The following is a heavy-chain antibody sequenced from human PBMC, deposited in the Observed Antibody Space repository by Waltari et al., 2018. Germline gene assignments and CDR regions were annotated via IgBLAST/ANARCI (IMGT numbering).Heavy chain of an antibody. V-gene: IGHV4-34*01. CDR2: INHSGST. CDR3: ARDSYDAFDI. Sequence: QVQLQQWGAGLLKPSETLSLTCAVYGGSFSGYYWSWIRQPPGKGLEWIGEINHSGSTNYNPSLKSRVTISVDTSKNQFSLKLSSVTAEDTAVYYCARDSYDAFDIWGQGTMVTVSS. D-gene: IGHD2-21*01. J-gene: IGHJ3*02. CDR1: GGSFSGYY.